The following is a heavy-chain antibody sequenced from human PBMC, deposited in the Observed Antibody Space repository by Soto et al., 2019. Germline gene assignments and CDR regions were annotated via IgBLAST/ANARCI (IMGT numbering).Heavy chain of an antibody. CDR3: ATSYYYDSSGPRPLDY. CDR2: FDPEDGET. J-gene: IGHJ4*02. Sequence: ASVKVSCKVSGYTLTELSMHWVLQAPGKGLEWMGGFDPEDGETIYAQKFQGRVTMTEDTSTDTAYMELSSLRSEDTAVYYCATSYYYDSSGPRPLDYWGQGTLVTVS. CDR1: GYTLTELS. V-gene: IGHV1-24*01. D-gene: IGHD3-22*01.